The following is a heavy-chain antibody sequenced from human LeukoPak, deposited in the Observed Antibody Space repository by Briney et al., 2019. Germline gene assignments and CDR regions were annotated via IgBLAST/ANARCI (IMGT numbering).Heavy chain of an antibody. Sequence: GGSLRLSCAASGFTFSSYSMNWVRQAPGKGLEWVSSISSSSSYIYYADSVKGRFTISRDNAKNSLYLQMNSLRAEDTAVYYCAAIGYSYGYSYYYYGMDVWGQGTTVTVSS. CDR3: AAIGYSYGYSYYYYGMDV. CDR1: GFTFSSYS. J-gene: IGHJ6*02. CDR2: ISSSSSYI. V-gene: IGHV3-21*01. D-gene: IGHD5-18*01.